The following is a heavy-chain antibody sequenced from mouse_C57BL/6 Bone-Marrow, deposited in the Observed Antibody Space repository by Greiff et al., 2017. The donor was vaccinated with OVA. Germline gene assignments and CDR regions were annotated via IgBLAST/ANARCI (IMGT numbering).Heavy chain of an antibody. CDR1: GYTFTSYW. CDR3: ARPGADWYVEG. CDR2: IDPSDSYT. Sequence: QVQLQQPGAELVKPGASVKLSCKASGYTFTSYWMQWVKQRPGQGLEWIGEIDPSDSYTNYNQKFKGKATLTVDTSSSTAYMQLRSLTSEDSAVYYCARPGADWYVEGWGTGTTVTVAS. J-gene: IGHJ1*03. V-gene: IGHV1-50*01.